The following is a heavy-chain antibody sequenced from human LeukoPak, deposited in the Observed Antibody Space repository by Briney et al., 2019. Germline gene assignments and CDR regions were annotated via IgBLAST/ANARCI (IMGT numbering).Heavy chain of an antibody. D-gene: IGHD4-11*01. J-gene: IGHJ5*02. CDR1: GVSFSGYY. CDR3: ARWSTVIYWFDP. V-gene: IGHV4-31*11. Sequence: SETLSLTCAVYGVSFSGYYWSWIRQHPGKGLEWIGYIYYSGSTYYNPSLKSRVTISVDTSKNQFSLKLSSVTAADTAVYYCARWSTVIYWFDPWGQGTLVTVSS. CDR2: IYYSGST.